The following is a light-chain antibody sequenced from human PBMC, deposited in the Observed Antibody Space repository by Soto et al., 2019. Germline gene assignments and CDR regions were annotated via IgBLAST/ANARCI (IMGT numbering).Light chain of an antibody. CDR3: ASYAGRNNSV. J-gene: IGLJ1*01. CDR2: DVS. V-gene: IGLV2-8*01. Sequence: QPVLTQPPSASGSPGQSVTISCTGTSSDVGGYNHVSWYQQHPGNAPKLMIYDVSKRPSGVPGRFSGSNSSNTASLTISGLQDEDEDYYYSASYAGRNNSVFGTGTKVTVL. CDR1: SSDVGGYNH.